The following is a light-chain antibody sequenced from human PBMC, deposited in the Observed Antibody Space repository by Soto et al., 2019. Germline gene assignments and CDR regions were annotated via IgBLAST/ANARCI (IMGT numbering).Light chain of an antibody. V-gene: IGKV3-20*01. CDR3: QQYGSSPFT. CDR2: GAS. CDR1: QSVSSSY. J-gene: IGKJ3*01. Sequence: EIVLTQSPGTLSLSPGERATLSCRASQSVSSSYLAWYQQKPGQAPRLLIYGASSRATGIPDRFSGSGSGTCFTLTISRLEPEDFAVYYCQQYGSSPFTFGPGTKVDIQ.